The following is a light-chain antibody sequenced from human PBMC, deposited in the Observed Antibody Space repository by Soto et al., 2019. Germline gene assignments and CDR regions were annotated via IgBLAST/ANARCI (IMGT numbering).Light chain of an antibody. V-gene: IGKV3-20*01. CDR3: QQYGRLPLS. Sequence: EILLTQSPGTLSLSPGDRATLSCRASQSLTSSFLAWYQQKPGQTPRLLIYGASIRATDNPDRFSGSGSGTDFTLTISRLEPEDFAVYFCQQYGRLPLSFGGGTKVDIK. CDR2: GAS. J-gene: IGKJ4*01. CDR1: QSLTSSF.